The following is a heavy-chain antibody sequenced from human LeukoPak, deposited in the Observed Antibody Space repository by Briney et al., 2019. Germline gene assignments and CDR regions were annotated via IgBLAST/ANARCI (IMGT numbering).Heavy chain of an antibody. CDR3: ARDLYGPSVDYFDY. J-gene: IGHJ4*02. CDR2: IYYSEST. D-gene: IGHD2-8*01. Sequence: SETLSLTCTVSGGSISSSSYYWGWIRQPPGKGLEWIGSIYYSESTYYNPSLKSRVTISVDTSKNQFSLKLSSVTAADTAVYYCARDLYGPSVDYFDYWGQGTLVTVSS. V-gene: IGHV4-39*07. CDR1: GGSISSSSYY.